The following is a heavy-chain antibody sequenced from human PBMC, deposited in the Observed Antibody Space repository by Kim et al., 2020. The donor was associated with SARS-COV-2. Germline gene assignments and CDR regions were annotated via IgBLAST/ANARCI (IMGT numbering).Heavy chain of an antibody. CDR2: INPNSGGT. D-gene: IGHD3-22*01. V-gene: IGHV1-2*02. CDR1: GYTFTGYY. J-gene: IGHJ5*02. CDR3: ARRASITMIVVVYNWFDP. Sequence: ASVKVSCKASGYTFTGYYMHWVRQAPGQGLEWMGWINPNSGGTNYAQKFQGRVTMTRDRSISTAYMELSRLRSDDTAVYYCARRASITMIVVVYNWFDPWGQGTLVTVSS.